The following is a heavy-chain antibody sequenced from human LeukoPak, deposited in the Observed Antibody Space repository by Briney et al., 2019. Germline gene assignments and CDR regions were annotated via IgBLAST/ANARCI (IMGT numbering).Heavy chain of an antibody. J-gene: IGHJ5*02. Sequence: GGSLRLSCAASGFTFDDYAMHWVRQAPGKGLEWVSLISGDGGSTYYADSVKGRFTISRDNSKNSLYLQMNSLRTEDTALYYCAKAMYPDQGISEYPNWFDPWGQGALVTVSS. CDR1: GFTFDDYA. D-gene: IGHD6-13*01. CDR2: ISGDGGST. V-gene: IGHV3-43*02. CDR3: AKAMYPDQGISEYPNWFDP.